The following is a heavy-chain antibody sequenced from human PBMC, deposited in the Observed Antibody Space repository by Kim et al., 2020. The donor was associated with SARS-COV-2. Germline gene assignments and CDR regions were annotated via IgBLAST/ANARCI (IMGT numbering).Heavy chain of an antibody. CDR1: GYKFTRSW. CDR2: IYPGDSDT. V-gene: IGHV5-51*01. J-gene: IGHJ4*02. CDR3: AKLSDAGELSAVGELVEANHYDY. D-gene: IGHD2-8*02. Sequence: GESLKISCQGFGYKFTRSWIGWLRQVPGRGLEWMGIIYPGDSDTRDSPSFEGHVTMSADRSTNTVYLQWNSLRASDSAMYYCAKLSDAGELSAVGELVEANHYDYWGQGTLVTVSS.